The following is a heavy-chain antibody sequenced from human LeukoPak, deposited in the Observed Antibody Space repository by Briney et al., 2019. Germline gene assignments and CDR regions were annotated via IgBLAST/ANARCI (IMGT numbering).Heavy chain of an antibody. V-gene: IGHV1-2*02. D-gene: IGHD2-15*01. CDR2: VNPNSGDP. CDR1: GYNFIGYY. Sequence: ASVKVSCKASGYNFIGYYIHWVRQAPGQGLEWMGWVNPNSGDPNYSPKFKGRVTKTRNTSISTAYMELTSLISDDTAVYYCARRIRARGDFDSWGQGTLVTVSS. CDR3: ARRIRARGDFDS. J-gene: IGHJ4*02.